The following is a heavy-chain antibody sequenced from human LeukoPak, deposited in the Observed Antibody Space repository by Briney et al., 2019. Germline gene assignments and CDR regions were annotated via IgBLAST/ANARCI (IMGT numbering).Heavy chain of an antibody. CDR2: ISGSGGST. D-gene: IGHD2-15*01. CDR3: AKTDGDPYSWYFDL. V-gene: IGHV3-23*01. CDR1: GFTFSSYA. Sequence: GGSLRLSCAASGFTFSSYAMSWVRQAPGKGPEWVSAISGSGGSTYYADSVKGRFTISRDNSKNTLYLQMNSLRAEDTAVYYCAKTDGDPYSWYFDLWGRGTLVTVSS. J-gene: IGHJ2*01.